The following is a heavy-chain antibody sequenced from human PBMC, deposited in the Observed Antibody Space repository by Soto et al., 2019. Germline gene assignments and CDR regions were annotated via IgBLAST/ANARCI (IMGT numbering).Heavy chain of an antibody. CDR2: ISGSGGST. V-gene: IGHV3-23*01. D-gene: IGHD6-13*01. CDR3: AKEYYSSSWPNDAFDI. Sequence: LRLSCAASGFTFSSYAMSWVRQAPGKGLEWVSAISGSGGSTYYADSVKGRFTISRDNSKNTLYLQMNCLRAEDTAVYYCAKEYYSSSWPNDAFDIWGQGTMVTVSS. J-gene: IGHJ3*02. CDR1: GFTFSSYA.